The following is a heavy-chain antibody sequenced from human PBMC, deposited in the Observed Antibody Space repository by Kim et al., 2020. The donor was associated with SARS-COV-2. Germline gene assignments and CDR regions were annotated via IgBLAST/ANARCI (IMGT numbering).Heavy chain of an antibody. CDR3: AGGSYYYGMDV. D-gene: IGHD1-26*01. J-gene: IGHJ6*04. V-gene: IGHV4-39*07. CDR2: IYYSGST. CDR1: GGSISSSSYY. Sequence: SETLSLTCTVSGGSISSSSYYWGWIRQPQGKGLEWIGSIYYSGSTYYNPSRKSRVTISVDTSKKQFSLKLSSVTGADTAVYYCAGGSYYYGMDVWGKGTTLAVS.